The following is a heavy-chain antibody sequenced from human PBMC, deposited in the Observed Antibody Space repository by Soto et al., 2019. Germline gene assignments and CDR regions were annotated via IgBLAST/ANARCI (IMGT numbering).Heavy chain of an antibody. Sequence: GGSLRLSCAASGFTFSRRAMSWVRQAPGKGMEWVSGISGSGGSTDYADSVKGRFTISRDNAKNTLNLQMNSLRAEDTAVYYCVKALRGVINDFDSWGQGTLVIVSS. V-gene: IGHV3-23*01. D-gene: IGHD3-10*01. J-gene: IGHJ4*02. CDR3: VKALRGVINDFDS. CDR1: GFTFSRRA. CDR2: ISGSGGST.